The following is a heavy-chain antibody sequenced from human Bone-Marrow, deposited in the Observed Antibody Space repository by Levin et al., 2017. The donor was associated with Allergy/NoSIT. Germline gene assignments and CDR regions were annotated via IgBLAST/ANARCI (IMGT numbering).Heavy chain of an antibody. CDR1: GFTFSSYA. CDR3: ARMLGYQLPRHYGMDV. CDR2: ISYDGSNK. V-gene: IGHV3-30-3*01. D-gene: IGHD2-2*01. J-gene: IGHJ6*02. Sequence: GESLKISCAASGFTFSSYAMHWVRQAPGKGLEWVAVISYDGSNKYYADSVKGRFTISRDNSKNTLYLQMNSLRAEDTAVYYCARMLGYQLPRHYGMDVWGQGTTVTVSS.